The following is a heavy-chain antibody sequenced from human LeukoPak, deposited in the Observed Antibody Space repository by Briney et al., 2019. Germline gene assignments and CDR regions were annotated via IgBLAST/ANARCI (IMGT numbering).Heavy chain of an antibody. CDR2: INTNTGNP. V-gene: IGHV7-4-1*02. Sequence: ASVKVSCKASGYTFTSYAMNWVRQAPGQGLEWMGWINTNTGNPTYAQGFSVRFVFSLDTSVSTAYLQINSLKADDTAVYYCARVRSGWDIDLWGRGTLVTASS. CDR3: ARVRSGWDIDL. D-gene: IGHD5-12*01. CDR1: GYTFTSYA. J-gene: IGHJ2*01.